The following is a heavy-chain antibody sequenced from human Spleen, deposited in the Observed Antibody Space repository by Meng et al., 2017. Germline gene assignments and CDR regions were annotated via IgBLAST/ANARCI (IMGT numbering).Heavy chain of an antibody. V-gene: IGHV4-34*01. D-gene: IGHD3-10*01. J-gene: IGHJ3*01. CDR2: INHSGST. Sequence: PLPLWGAGPLKPSGTLSLTCTVYGASFGDYFWSWIRQPPGEGLEWIGEINHSGSTNYNPSLKSRVTTSVDTSRNQFSLKLTSVTAADTAVYYCARRVRGVDDAFDFWGQGTMVTVSS. CDR3: ARRVRGVDDAFDF. CDR1: GASFGDYF.